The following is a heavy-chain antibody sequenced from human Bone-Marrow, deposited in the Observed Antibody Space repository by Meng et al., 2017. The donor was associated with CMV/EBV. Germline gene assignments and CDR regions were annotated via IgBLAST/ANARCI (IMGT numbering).Heavy chain of an antibody. Sequence: GESLKISCAASGFTFSSYSMNWVRQAPGKGLEWVSSISSSSSYIYYADSVKGRFTISRDNAKNSLYLQMNSLRAEDTAVYYCARGPSEHSAYLDYWGQGTLVTVSS. J-gene: IGHJ4*02. CDR3: ARGPSEHSAYLDY. V-gene: IGHV3-21*01. CDR1: GFTFSSYS. CDR2: ISSSSSYI. D-gene: IGHD1-14*01.